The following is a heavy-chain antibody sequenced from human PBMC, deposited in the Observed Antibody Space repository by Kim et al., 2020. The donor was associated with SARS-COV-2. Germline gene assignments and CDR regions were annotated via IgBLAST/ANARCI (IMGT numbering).Heavy chain of an antibody. CDR1: GGSISSYY. J-gene: IGHJ3*02. CDR2: IYYSGST. Sequence: SETLSLTCTVSGGSISSYYWSWIRQPPGKGLEWIGYIYYSGSTNYNPSLKSRVTISVDTSKNQFALKLSSVTAADTAVYYCARHDGGDSSGYYDAFDIWGQGTMVTVSS. V-gene: IGHV4-59*08. CDR3: ARHDGGDSSGYYDAFDI. D-gene: IGHD3-22*01.